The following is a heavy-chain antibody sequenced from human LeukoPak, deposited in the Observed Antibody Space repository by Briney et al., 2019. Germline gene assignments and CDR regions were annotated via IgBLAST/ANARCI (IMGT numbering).Heavy chain of an antibody. J-gene: IGHJ6*02. CDR2: IYSGGST. Sequence: GGSLRLSCAASGFTVSSNYMSWVSQAPGKGLEWVSVIYSGGSTYYADSVKGRFTISRDNSKNTLYLQMNSLRAEDTAVYYCARAISSGWYEDYYYGMDVWGQGTTVTVSS. D-gene: IGHD6-19*01. CDR3: ARAISSGWYEDYYYGMDV. CDR1: GFTVSSNY. V-gene: IGHV3-53*01.